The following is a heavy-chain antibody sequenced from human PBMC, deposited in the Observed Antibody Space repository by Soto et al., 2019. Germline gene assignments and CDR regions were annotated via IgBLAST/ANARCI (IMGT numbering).Heavy chain of an antibody. CDR1: GFTFREAW. V-gene: IGHV3-15*07. CDR3: WGSAY. CDR2: IKSRTDGGTI. D-gene: IGHD3-16*01. Sequence: EVQLVESGGGLVKPGGPLRVSCAASGFTFREAWMNWVRQAPGKGLEWVGRIKSRTDGGTIEYATPVKGRFIISRDDSKNTLYLQMDSLKTEDTAVYYCWGSAYWGQGTLVTVSS. J-gene: IGHJ4*02.